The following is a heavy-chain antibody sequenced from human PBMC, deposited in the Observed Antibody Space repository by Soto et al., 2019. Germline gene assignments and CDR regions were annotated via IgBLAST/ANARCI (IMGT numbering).Heavy chain of an antibody. CDR2: ISAYNGNT. Sequence: ASVKVSCKASGYTFTSYGISWVRQAPGQGLEWMGWISAYNGNTNYAQKLQGRVTMTTDTSTSTAYMELRSLRSDDTAVYYCAREVDFWSGYYRFDPWGQGTLVTVSS. CDR3: AREVDFWSGYYRFDP. J-gene: IGHJ5*02. V-gene: IGHV1-18*01. D-gene: IGHD3-3*01. CDR1: GYTFTSYG.